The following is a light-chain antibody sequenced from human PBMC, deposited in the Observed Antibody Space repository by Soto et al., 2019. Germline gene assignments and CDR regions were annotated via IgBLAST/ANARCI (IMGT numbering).Light chain of an antibody. CDR1: QDISNY. J-gene: IGKJ3*01. Sequence: DIQMTQSPASLSASVGEIVTITCQARQDISNYLNWYQQKRGKAPQLLIYDASNLATGVPSRFSGIGSGTAVAYTISSLQPEDIATYYCQQYDNLPPGVTFGPGTKVDIK. V-gene: IGKV1-33*01. CDR3: QQYDNLPPGVT. CDR2: DAS.